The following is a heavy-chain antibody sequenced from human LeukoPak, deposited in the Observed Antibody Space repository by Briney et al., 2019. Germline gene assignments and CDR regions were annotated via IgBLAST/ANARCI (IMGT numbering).Heavy chain of an antibody. V-gene: IGHV4-39*07. CDR3: ARGGVYYDTSAYSDY. CDR2: IYYSGST. D-gene: IGHD3-22*01. CDR1: GGSISSSSYY. J-gene: IGHJ4*02. Sequence: SETLSLTCTVSGGSISSSSYYWGWIRQPPGKGLEWIGSIYYSGSTYYNPSLKSRVTISVDTSKNQFSLNLSSVTAADTAVYYCARGGVYYDTSAYSDYWGQGTLVTVPS.